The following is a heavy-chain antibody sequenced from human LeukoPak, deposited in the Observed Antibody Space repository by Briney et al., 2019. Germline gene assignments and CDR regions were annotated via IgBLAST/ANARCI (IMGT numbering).Heavy chain of an antibody. Sequence: GRSLRLSCAASGFTFSSYAMHWVRQAPGKGLEWVAVISYDGSNKYYADSVKGRFTISRDNSKNTLYLQMNSLRAEDTAVYYCARGGFDYDLIDYWGQGTLVTVSS. CDR3: ARGGFDYDLIDY. J-gene: IGHJ4*02. V-gene: IGHV3-30-3*01. CDR1: GFTFSSYA. CDR2: ISYDGSNK. D-gene: IGHD4-17*01.